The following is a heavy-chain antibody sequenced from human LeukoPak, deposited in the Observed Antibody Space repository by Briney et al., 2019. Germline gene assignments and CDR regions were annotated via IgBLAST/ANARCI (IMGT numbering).Heavy chain of an antibody. J-gene: IGHJ4*02. Sequence: GGSLRLSCTASGFTFGDYAMSWVRQAPGKGLQWVGFIRSKAYGGTTEYAASVKGRFTISRDDSKSIAYLQMNSLKTEDTAVYYCTRVLADYWGQGTLVTVSS. CDR1: GFTFGDYA. V-gene: IGHV3-49*04. CDR3: TRVLADY. CDR2: IRSKAYGGTT.